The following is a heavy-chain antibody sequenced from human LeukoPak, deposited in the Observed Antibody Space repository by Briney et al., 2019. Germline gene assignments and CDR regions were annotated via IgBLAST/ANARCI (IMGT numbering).Heavy chain of an antibody. D-gene: IGHD2-2*01. V-gene: IGHV1-69*13. CDR2: IIPNFGTA. Sequence: VASVKVSCKASGGTFSSYAISWVRQAPGQGLEWMGGIIPNFGTANYAQKFQGRVTITADESTSTAYMELSSLRSEDTAVYYCARELFARSAATIVGNNWFDPWGQGTLSPSPQ. CDR3: ARELFARSAATIVGNNWFDP. CDR1: GGTFSSYA. J-gene: IGHJ5*02.